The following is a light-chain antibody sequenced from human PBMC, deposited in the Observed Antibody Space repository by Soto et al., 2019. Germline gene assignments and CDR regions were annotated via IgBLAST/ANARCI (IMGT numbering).Light chain of an antibody. CDR3: QQYDSSSPT. CDR1: QNISVW. Sequence: DIQMTQSPSTLSASVGDGVTITCRASQNISVWLAWYQQRPGKAPKFLIYDASSLETGVPSRFSGSGSVTEFTLTIRSLQPDDFATYYCQQYDSSSPTFGQGTKLEIK. CDR2: DAS. J-gene: IGKJ2*01. V-gene: IGKV1-5*01.